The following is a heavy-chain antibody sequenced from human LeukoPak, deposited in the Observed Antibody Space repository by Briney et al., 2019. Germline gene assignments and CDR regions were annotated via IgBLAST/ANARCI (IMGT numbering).Heavy chain of an antibody. V-gene: IGHV3-23*01. CDR1: GFSFSNYA. CDR3: AKQRGALRENYYMDV. Sequence: GGSLRLSCLASGFSFSNYAMSWVRQAPGKGLEWVSNAGSSSRLYGDSVKGRFSVSRDNSKNTLYLQMNSLRADDTAVYYCAKQRGALRENYYMDVWGKGTTITVSS. J-gene: IGHJ6*03. CDR2: NAGSSSR.